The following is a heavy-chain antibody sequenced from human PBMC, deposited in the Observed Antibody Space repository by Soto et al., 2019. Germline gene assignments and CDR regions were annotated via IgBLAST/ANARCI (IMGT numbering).Heavy chain of an antibody. CDR3: AREDIAVADRHDNWFDP. Sequence: ASVKVSCKASGYTFTSYGISWVRQSPGQGLVWMGWISGYNANTNYAQKLQGRVTMTTDTSTNTAYMELRSLRSDDTAVYYCAREDIAVADRHDNWFDPWGQGTLVTVSS. D-gene: IGHD6-19*01. CDR1: GYTFTSYG. CDR2: ISGYNANT. V-gene: IGHV1-18*01. J-gene: IGHJ5*02.